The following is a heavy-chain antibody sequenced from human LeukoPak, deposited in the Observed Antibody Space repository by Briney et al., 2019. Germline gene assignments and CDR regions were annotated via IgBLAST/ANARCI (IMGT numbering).Heavy chain of an antibody. V-gene: IGHV1-69*13. Sequence: ASVKVSCKASGGTFSSYAISWVRQAPGQGLEWMGGIIPIFGTANYAQKFQGRVTITADESTSTAYMELSSLRSEDTAVYYCARVAYCSSTSCYIGEIDYWGQGTLVTVSS. J-gene: IGHJ4*02. CDR1: GGTFSSYA. CDR2: IIPIFGTA. CDR3: ARVAYCSSTSCYIGEIDY. D-gene: IGHD2-2*02.